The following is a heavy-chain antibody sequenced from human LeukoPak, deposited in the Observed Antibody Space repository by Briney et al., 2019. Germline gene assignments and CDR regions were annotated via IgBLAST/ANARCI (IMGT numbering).Heavy chain of an antibody. V-gene: IGHV4-59*01. Sequence: SETLSLTCTVSGGSISSYYWSWIRQPPGKGLEWIGYIYYSGSTNYNPSLKSRVTISVDTSKNQFSLKLSSVTAADTAVYYCARSGIYGSGSYSDYWGQGTLVTVSS. CDR3: ARSGIYGSGSYSDY. CDR2: IYYSGST. CDR1: GGSISSYY. J-gene: IGHJ4*02. D-gene: IGHD3-10*01.